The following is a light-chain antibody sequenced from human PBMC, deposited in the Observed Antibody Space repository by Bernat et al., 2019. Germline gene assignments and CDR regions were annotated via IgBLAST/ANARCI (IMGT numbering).Light chain of an antibody. J-gene: IGLJ2*01. CDR2: QDN. Sequence: SYELTQPPSVSVSPGQTASITCSGDKLGDKYACWYQQKPGQSPVLVIYQDNKRPSGIPERFSGSNSGSTATLTVSGTQAMDEADYYCQAWDGSSIVFGGGTKLTVL. CDR3: QAWDGSSIV. V-gene: IGLV3-1*01. CDR1: KLGDKY.